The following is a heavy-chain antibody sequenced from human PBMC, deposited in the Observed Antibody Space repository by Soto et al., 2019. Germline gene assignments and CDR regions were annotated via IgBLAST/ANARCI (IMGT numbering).Heavy chain of an antibody. V-gene: IGHV5-51*01. D-gene: IGHD6-6*01. CDR1: GYSFTNYW. CDR3: ARLEYTVLALGY. CDR2: IYPGDSDT. Sequence: GASLTITCKGSGYSFTNYWIGWVRQMPGNGLEWMGIIYPGDSDTRYSPSFQGQVTISADKSISTAYLQWRSLKASDPAMYYCARLEYTVLALGYWGQRTLVTVSS. J-gene: IGHJ4*02.